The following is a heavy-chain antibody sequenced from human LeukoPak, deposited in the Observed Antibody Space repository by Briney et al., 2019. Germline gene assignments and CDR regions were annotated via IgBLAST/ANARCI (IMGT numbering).Heavy chain of an antibody. CDR1: GFTFDDYA. CDR2: ISWNSSSI. CDR3: ARDSSGSGSYPKPADY. J-gene: IGHJ4*02. Sequence: GGSLRLSCAASGFTFDDYAMHWVRQAPGKGLEWVSGISWNSSSIGYADSVKGRFTISRDNAKNSLYLQMNSLRAEDTAVYYCARDSSGSGSYPKPADYWGQGTLVTVSS. V-gene: IGHV3-9*01. D-gene: IGHD3-10*01.